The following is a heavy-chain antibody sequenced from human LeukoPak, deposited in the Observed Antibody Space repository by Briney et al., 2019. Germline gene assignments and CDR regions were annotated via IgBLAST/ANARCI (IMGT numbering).Heavy chain of an antibody. CDR1: GFTFSTYS. CDR2: ISTSSSII. D-gene: IGHD2-21*01. J-gene: IGHJ4*02. CDR3: AADRWGFFNY. Sequence: GGSLRLSCAASGFTFSTYSMNWVRRPQGKGLEWVSYISTSSSIIYYADSVKGRFTISRDNAKDSLYLQMNSLRAEDTAFYYCAADRWGFFNYWGQGTLVTVSS. V-gene: IGHV3-48*01.